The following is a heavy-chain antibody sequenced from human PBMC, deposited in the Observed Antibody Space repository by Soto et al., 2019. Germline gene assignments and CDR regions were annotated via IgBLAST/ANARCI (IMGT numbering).Heavy chain of an antibody. V-gene: IGHV4-38-2*01. CDR3: ARVDPGGMDV. Sequence: SETLSLTCAVSGYSISSGYYWGWIRQPPGKGLEWIGSIYHSGSTYYNPSLKSRVTISVDTSKNQFSLKLSSVTAADTAVYYCARVDPGGMDVWGQGTTVTAP. J-gene: IGHJ6*02. CDR1: GYSISSGYY. CDR2: IYHSGST.